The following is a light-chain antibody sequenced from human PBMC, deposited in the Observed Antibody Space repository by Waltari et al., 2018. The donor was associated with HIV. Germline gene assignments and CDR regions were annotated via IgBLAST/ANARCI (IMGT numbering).Light chain of an antibody. J-gene: IGLJ2*01. CDR3: CSYTGTNPFLL. CDR1: KGNVGGYNL. Sequence: SALTQPAPGSGSLGKSVPISCTGTKGNVGGYNLFSWYQQHPGIAPKVIIYEVTQWPSGVSSRFSGSKSGNTASLTISGLQAEDEANYYCCSYTGTNPFLLFGGGTKLTVL. V-gene: IGLV2-23*02. CDR2: EVT.